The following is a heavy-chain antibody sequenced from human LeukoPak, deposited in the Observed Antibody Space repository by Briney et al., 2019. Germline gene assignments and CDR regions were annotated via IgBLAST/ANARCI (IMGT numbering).Heavy chain of an antibody. Sequence: GGSLRLSCAASGFTFNNYAMSWVRQAPGKGLEWVSTISGSGGSTYYADSVKGRFTVSRDNSKNTLYLQMNSLRAEDTAVYYCAKDWGSGSYQPDAFDIWGQGTMVTVSS. V-gene: IGHV3-23*01. J-gene: IGHJ3*02. CDR2: ISGSGGST. CDR1: GFTFNNYA. D-gene: IGHD1-26*01. CDR3: AKDWGSGSYQPDAFDI.